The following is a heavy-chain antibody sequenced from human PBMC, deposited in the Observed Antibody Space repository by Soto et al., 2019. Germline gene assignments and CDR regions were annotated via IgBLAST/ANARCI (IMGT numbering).Heavy chain of an antibody. J-gene: IGHJ4*02. CDR3: ARVKPVVPAAMRGY. CDR2: ISAYNGNT. Sequence: GASVKVSCKASGYTFTSYGISWVRQAPGQGLEWMGWISAYNGNTNYAQKLQGRVTMTTDTSTSTAYMELRSLRSDDTAVYYCARVKPVVPAAMRGYWGQGTLVTVSS. CDR1: GYTFTSYG. D-gene: IGHD2-2*01. V-gene: IGHV1-18*01.